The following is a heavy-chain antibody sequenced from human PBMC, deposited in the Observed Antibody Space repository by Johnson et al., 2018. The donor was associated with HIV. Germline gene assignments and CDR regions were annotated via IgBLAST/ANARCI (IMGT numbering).Heavy chain of an antibody. CDR2: INWNGGST. CDR1: GFTFSDYY. J-gene: IGHJ3*02. D-gene: IGHD4-17*01. V-gene: IGHV3-11*04. Sequence: QMQLVESGGGLVKPGGSLRLSCAASGFTFSDYYMSWIRQAPGKGLEWVSGINWNGGSTGYADSVKGRFTISRDNAKNSLNLQMNSLRDEDTAVYYCARRTVTALFDIWGHGTLVTVSS. CDR3: ARRTVTALFDI.